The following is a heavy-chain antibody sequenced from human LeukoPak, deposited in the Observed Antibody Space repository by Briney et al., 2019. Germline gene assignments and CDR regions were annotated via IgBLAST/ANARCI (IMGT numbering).Heavy chain of an antibody. Sequence: SETLSLTCTVSSGSIRIRNYYWGWIRQPPGKGLEWIGSIYYSGNTYYNPSLESRVTISVDTSKNQFSLKLSSVTAADTAVYYCARGGFCSGGSCYSARNWFDPWGQGTLVTVSS. D-gene: IGHD2-15*01. CDR2: IYYSGNT. V-gene: IGHV4-39*02. J-gene: IGHJ5*02. CDR3: ARGGFCSGGSCYSARNWFDP. CDR1: SGSIRIRNYY.